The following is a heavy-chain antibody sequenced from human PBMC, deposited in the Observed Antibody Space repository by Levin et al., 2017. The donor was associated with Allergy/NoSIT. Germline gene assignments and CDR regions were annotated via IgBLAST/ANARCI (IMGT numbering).Heavy chain of an antibody. D-gene: IGHD3-10*01. Sequence: GGSLRLSCAASGFIVSSNYMSWVRQAPGKGLEWVSLIYSGGSTYYADSVKGRFTISRDNSKNTLYLQMTSLRVEDTAVYYCARDTYYFGSGRSDHWGQGTLVTVSS. J-gene: IGHJ5*02. V-gene: IGHV3-66*01. CDR3: ARDTYYFGSGRSDH. CDR2: IYSGGST. CDR1: GFIVSSNY.